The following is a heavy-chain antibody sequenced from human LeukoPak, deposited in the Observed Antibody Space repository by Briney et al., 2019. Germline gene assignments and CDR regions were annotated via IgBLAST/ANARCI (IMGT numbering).Heavy chain of an antibody. V-gene: IGHV3-33*06. CDR2: IWYDGSKK. J-gene: IGHJ5*02. CDR1: GFTFSSHG. CDR3: AKDLSYGSNWFDP. D-gene: IGHD5-18*01. Sequence: PGRSLRLSCAASGFTFSSHGMHWVRQAPGKGLDWVALIWYDGSKKNYADSVKGRFTISRDDSKSTLYLQINSLRAEDTAVYYCAKDLSYGSNWFDPWGQGTLVTVSS.